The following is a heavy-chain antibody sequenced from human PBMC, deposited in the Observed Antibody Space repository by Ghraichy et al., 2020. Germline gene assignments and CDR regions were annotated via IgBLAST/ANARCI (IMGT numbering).Heavy chain of an antibody. CDR3: ARPFASSWPICDH. V-gene: IGHV4-39*01. Sequence: SETLSLTCTVSGDSISSSGYFWGWIRQPTGKGPEWIGSMYYGGDTYYNPSLKSRVTISADTSKNQFSLNLSSVTAADTAVYYCARPFASSWPICDHWGQGILVTVSS. CDR1: GDSISSSGYF. CDR2: MYYGGDT. D-gene: IGHD6-13*01. J-gene: IGHJ4*02.